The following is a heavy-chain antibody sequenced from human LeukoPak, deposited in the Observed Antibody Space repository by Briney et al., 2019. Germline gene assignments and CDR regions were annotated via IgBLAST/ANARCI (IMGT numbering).Heavy chain of an antibody. V-gene: IGHV3-23*01. Sequence: GGSLRLSCAASGFTFSNYAMRWVRQAPGKGLEWVSAISGRGDSTYYADSVKGRFTISRDISMETLYLQMNSLRAEDTATYFCAKRLSFGVAIGDFDYWGQGTLVTVSS. CDR3: AKRLSFGVAIGDFDY. D-gene: IGHD3-3*01. CDR2: ISGRGDST. CDR1: GFTFSNYA. J-gene: IGHJ4*02.